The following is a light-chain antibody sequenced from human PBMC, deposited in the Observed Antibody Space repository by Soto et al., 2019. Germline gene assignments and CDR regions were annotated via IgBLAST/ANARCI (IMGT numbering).Light chain of an antibody. V-gene: IGKV1-8*01. Sequence: AIRMTQSPSSFSASTGDRVTITCRASQGISSYLAWYQQKPGKAPKLLIYAASSLQSGVPSRFSGSGFGTDFTLMISSLQPEDFATYFCLQDYNYPWTFGQGTKVDIK. CDR1: QGISSY. CDR3: LQDYNYPWT. CDR2: AAS. J-gene: IGKJ1*01.